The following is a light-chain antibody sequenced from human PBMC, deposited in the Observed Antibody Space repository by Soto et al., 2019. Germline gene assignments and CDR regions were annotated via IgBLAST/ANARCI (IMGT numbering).Light chain of an antibody. CDR3: AAWDDSLSDVV. CDR1: SSNIGTNN. CDR2: RNN. Sequence: QSVLTQPPSASGTPGQRVTISCSGSSSNIGTNNLNWYQQLPGTAPKLLIYRNNQRPSGVPDRFSGSKSGTSASLAISGLQSEDEADYYCAAWDDSLSDVVFGGGTKLTVL. V-gene: IGLV1-44*01. J-gene: IGLJ2*01.